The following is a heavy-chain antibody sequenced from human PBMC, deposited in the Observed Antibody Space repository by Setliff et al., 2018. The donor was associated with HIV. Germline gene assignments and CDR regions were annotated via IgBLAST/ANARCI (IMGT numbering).Heavy chain of an antibody. CDR3: ARFDHYGDYGRIGDAFDI. D-gene: IGHD4-17*01. V-gene: IGHV1-46*01. CDR2: INPSGGTT. Sequence: ASVKVSCKASGYTFTSYYMHWVRQAPGQGLEWMGIINPSGGTTSYAQKFQGRVTMTRDTSTSTVYMELSSLRSEDTAVYYCARFDHYGDYGRIGDAFDIWGQGTMVTVSS. CDR1: GYTFTSYY. J-gene: IGHJ3*02.